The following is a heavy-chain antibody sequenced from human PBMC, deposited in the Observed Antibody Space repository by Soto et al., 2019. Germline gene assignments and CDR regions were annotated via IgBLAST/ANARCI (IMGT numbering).Heavy chain of an antibody. V-gene: IGHV4-59*01. J-gene: IGHJ6*02. CDR3: ARLLYYDFWSGYYLVRGGMDV. CDR2: TSYTGNT. CDR1: GGSINSYH. Sequence: PSETLSLTCIVSGGSINSYHWSWIRQFPGKGLEWIAYTSYTGNTNSNPSLQSRVTISVDTSKNQFSLKLSSVTAADTAVYYCARLLYYDFWSGYYLVRGGMDVWGQGTTVTVSS. D-gene: IGHD3-3*01.